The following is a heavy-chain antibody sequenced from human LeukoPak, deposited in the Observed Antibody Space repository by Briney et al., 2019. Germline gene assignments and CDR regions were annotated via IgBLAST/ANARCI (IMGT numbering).Heavy chain of an antibody. CDR3: ARAPHYRRYSFHS. Sequence: SETLSLTCSVSGVSIGSDDSNYWAWFRQPPGKGLEWIAGITATGTAHYHRSLETQANISLDTSRNQFSLKLTYVTAPDTALYHWARAPHYRRYSFHSCGQGTKVTVSS. V-gene: IGHV4-39*01. CDR1: GVSIGSDDSNY. CDR2: ITATGTA. D-gene: IGHD3-16*02. J-gene: IGHJ4*02.